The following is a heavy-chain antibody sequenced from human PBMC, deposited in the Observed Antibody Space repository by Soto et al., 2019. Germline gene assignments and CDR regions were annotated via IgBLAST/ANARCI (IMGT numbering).Heavy chain of an antibody. D-gene: IGHD3-10*01. Sequence: SVKVSCKASGFTFTSSAVQWVRQARGQRLEWIGWIVVGSGNTNYAQKFQERVTITRDMSTSTAYMELSSLRSEDTAVYYCAAASRRRCIGSAFDIWGQGTMVTVSS. CDR3: AAASRRRCIGSAFDI. CDR2: IVVGSGNT. V-gene: IGHV1-58*01. CDR1: GFTFTSSA. J-gene: IGHJ3*02.